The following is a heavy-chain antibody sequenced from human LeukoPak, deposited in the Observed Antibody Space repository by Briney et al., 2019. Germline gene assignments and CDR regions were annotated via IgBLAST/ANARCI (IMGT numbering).Heavy chain of an antibody. CDR3: ARGLYGDYATPGDWFDP. J-gene: IGHJ5*02. Sequence: GASVKVSCKASGYTFTSYYMHWVRQAPGQGLEWMGIINPSGGSTSYAQKFQGRVTMTRNTSISTAYMELSSLRSEDTAVYYCARGLYGDYATPGDWFDPWGQGTLVTVSS. CDR1: GYTFTSYY. CDR2: INPSGGST. V-gene: IGHV1-46*01. D-gene: IGHD4-17*01.